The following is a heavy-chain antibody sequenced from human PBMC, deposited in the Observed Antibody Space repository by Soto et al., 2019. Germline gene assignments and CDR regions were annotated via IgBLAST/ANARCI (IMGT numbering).Heavy chain of an antibody. Sequence: GGSLRLSCSASGFTFSDENMSWVRQVPGKGLEWVSGISGGGSYIFYADSVQGRFSISRDNPKNSLFLEMNSLRVEDTAVYYCARDSDCHSTSCFFPPHVWGQGTTVTVSS. D-gene: IGHD2-2*01. V-gene: IGHV3-21*06. CDR2: ISGGGSYI. CDR3: ARDSDCHSTSCFFPPHV. J-gene: IGHJ6*02. CDR1: GFTFSDEN.